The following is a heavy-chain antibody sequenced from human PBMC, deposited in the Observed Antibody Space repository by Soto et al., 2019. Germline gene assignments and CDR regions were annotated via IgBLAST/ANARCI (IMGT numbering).Heavy chain of an antibody. J-gene: IGHJ5*02. D-gene: IGHD3-22*01. V-gene: IGHV3-48*01. CDR1: GFTFSSYS. Sequence: EVQLVESGGGLVQPGGSLRLSCAASGFTFSSYSMNWVRQAPGKGLEWVSYISSSSSTIYYADSVKGRFTISRDNAKNTXDLQTSSVRAERRAVYYCARGDNDSSGYYSLDWFAPWGQGTLVTFSS. CDR3: ARGDNDSSGYYSLDWFAP. CDR2: ISSSSSTI.